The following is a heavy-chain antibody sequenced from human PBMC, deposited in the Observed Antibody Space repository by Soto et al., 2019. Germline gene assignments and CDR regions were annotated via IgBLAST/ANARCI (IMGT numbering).Heavy chain of an antibody. V-gene: IGHV3-33*01. Sequence: GGSLRLSCAASGFTFSSYGMHWVRQAPGKGLGWVAVIWYDGSNKYYADSVKGRFTISRDNSKNTLYLQMNSLRAEDTAVYYCARDYNNGMDVWGQGTTVTVS. CDR2: IWYDGSNK. D-gene: IGHD3-10*01. J-gene: IGHJ6*02. CDR1: GFTFSSYG. CDR3: ARDYNNGMDV.